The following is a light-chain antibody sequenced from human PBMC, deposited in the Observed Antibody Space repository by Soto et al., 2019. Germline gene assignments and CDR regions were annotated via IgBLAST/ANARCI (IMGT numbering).Light chain of an antibody. CDR2: DAS. Sequence: EIVLPQSPLSLPVTPGAPASISCRSRQSLLHSNGYNYLDWYLQKPGQSPQLLIYDASNLEKGVPSRFSGSGSGTDFTFTISSLQPEDIATYYCQQYDNLITVGQGTRLEIK. V-gene: IGKV2-28*01. J-gene: IGKJ5*01. CDR3: QQYDNLIT. CDR1: QSLLHSNGYNY.